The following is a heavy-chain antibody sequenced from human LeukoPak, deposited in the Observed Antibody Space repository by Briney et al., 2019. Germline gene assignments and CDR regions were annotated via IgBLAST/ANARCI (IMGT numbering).Heavy chain of an antibody. J-gene: IGHJ5*02. CDR3: AKSGYCSSTSCYVLDWFDP. V-gene: IGHV3-23*01. D-gene: IGHD2-2*01. Sequence: GGSLRLSCAASGFTFSSYAMSWVRQAPGKGLEWVSAISGSGGSTYYADSVKGRFTISRDNSKNTLYLQMNSPRAEDTAVYYCAKSGYCSSTSCYVLDWFDPWGQGTLVTVSS. CDR2: ISGSGGST. CDR1: GFTFSSYA.